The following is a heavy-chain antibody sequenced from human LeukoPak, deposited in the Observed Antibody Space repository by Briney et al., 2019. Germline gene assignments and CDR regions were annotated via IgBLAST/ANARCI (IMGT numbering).Heavy chain of an antibody. CDR2: ISSTSSLI. CDR1: GFTFSSFN. V-gene: IGHV3-21*01. D-gene: IGHD6-19*01. CDR3: ARYNSGWNDY. Sequence: GGSLRLSCAASGFTFSSFNMNWVRQAPGKGPEWVSSISSTSSLIWYADSLKGRFTISRDNAKNSLYLQMDSLRAEDTAVYYCARYNSGWNDYWGQGTLVTVSS. J-gene: IGHJ4*02.